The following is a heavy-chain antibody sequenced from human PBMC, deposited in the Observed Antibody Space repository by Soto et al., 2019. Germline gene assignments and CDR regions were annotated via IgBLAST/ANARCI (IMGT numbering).Heavy chain of an antibody. V-gene: IGHV1-69*13. CDR3: ARDWGGYSSSSPSWFGP. CDR2: IIPIFGTA. Sequence: SVKVSCKASGGTFSSYAISWVRQAPGQGLEWMGGIIPIFGTANYAQKFQGRVTITADESTSTAYMELSSLRSEDTAVYYCARDWGGYSSSSPSWFGPWGQGTLVTVSS. J-gene: IGHJ5*02. CDR1: GGTFSSYA. D-gene: IGHD6-6*01.